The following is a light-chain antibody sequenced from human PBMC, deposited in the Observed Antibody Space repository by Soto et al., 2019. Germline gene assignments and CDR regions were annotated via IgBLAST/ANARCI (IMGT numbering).Light chain of an antibody. CDR2: WAS. J-gene: IGKJ2*01. CDR1: QSVLYSSNNQNY. V-gene: IGKV4-1*01. CDR3: QQYYSTPRT. Sequence: DIVMTQSADSLAVSLGERATINCKSSQSVLYSSNNQNYLAWYQQKPGQPPKLLIYWASTRESGVPDRFSGSGSGTDFTLTISSLQAEAVAVYYCQQYYSTPRTFGQGTKLEIK.